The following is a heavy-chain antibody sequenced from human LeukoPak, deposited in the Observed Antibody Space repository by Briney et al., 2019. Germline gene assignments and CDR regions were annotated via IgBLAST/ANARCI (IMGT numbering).Heavy chain of an antibody. Sequence: PSETLSLTCTVSGNSITSYYWSWIRQPAGKGLEWIGRIYTSGSTYYNPSLKSRVTISVDTSKNQFSLKLSSVTAADTAVYYCARRGVGYDSSGFLSYYFDYWGQGTLVTVSS. CDR1: GNSITSYY. V-gene: IGHV4-4*07. CDR2: IYTSGST. CDR3: ARRGVGYDSSGFLSYYFDY. J-gene: IGHJ4*02. D-gene: IGHD3-22*01.